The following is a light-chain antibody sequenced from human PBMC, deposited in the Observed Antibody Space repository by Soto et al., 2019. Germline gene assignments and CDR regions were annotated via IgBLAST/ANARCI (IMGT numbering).Light chain of an antibody. CDR1: QDISNY. V-gene: IGKV1-33*01. CDR2: DAS. J-gene: IGKJ5*01. Sequence: IQMTQSPSSLSASVGDRVTITCQASQDISNYLNWYQQKPGKAPKLLIYDASNLQTGVPSRFSGSGSGTDFTFTINNLQPEDVATYYCQQYDNLPSITFGQGTRLEIK. CDR3: QQYDNLPSIT.